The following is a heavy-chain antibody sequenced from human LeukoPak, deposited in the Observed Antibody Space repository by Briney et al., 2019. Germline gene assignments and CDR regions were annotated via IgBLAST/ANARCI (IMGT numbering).Heavy chain of an antibody. V-gene: IGHV4-39*07. CDR2: VYYSGNT. D-gene: IGHD1-26*01. CDR3: ARGPRGTSGRLDQ. J-gene: IGHJ4*02. CDR1: GGSISSSNYY. Sequence: SETLSLTCTVSGGSISSSNYYWGWIRQPPGKGLECIGSVYYSGNTYYNPSLKSRVTISVDTSKNQFSLNLSSVTAADTALYYCARGPRGTSGRLDQWGQGTLVTVPS.